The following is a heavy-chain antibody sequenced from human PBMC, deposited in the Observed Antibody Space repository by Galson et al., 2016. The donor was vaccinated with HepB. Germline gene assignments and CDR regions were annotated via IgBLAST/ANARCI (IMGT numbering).Heavy chain of an antibody. Sequence: SLRLSCAASGLTFSSHSMNWVRQAPGRGLEWVSSISSGSGYIYYADSVKGRFTISRDNSKNSIYLQMNSLRAEDAALYYCAKGEAINMVPGITTRFDHWGQGALVTVSS. CDR3: AKGEAINMVPGITTRFDH. CDR2: ISSGSGYI. J-gene: IGHJ4*02. CDR1: GLTFSSHS. V-gene: IGHV3-21*04. D-gene: IGHD3-10*01.